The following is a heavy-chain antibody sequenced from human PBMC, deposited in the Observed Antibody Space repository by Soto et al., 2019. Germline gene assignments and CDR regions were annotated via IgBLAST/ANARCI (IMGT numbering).Heavy chain of an antibody. J-gene: IGHJ6*02. CDR3: ARDPDGGYAFYGMDV. D-gene: IGHD5-12*01. Sequence: SETLSLTCAVSGGSISSSNWWSWVRQPPGKGLEWIGEIYHSGSTNYNPSLKSRVTISVDKSKNQFSLKVSSVTAADTAVYYCARDPDGGYAFYGMDVRGQGTTVTVS. V-gene: IGHV4-4*02. CDR2: IYHSGST. CDR1: GGSISSSNW.